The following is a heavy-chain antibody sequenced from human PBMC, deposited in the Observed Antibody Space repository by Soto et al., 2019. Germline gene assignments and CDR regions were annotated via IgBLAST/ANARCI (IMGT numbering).Heavy chain of an antibody. V-gene: IGHV4-39*01. CDR1: GGSISSSSYY. D-gene: IGHD1-26*01. CDR2: IYYSGST. Sequence: SETLSLTCTVSGGSISSSSYYWGWIRQPPGKGLEWIGSIYYSGSTYYNPSLKSRVTISVDTSKNQFSLKLSSVTAADTAVYYCAGVGHTEQTLDPYWFDPWGQGTLVTVSS. CDR3: AGVGHTEQTLDPYWFDP. J-gene: IGHJ5*02.